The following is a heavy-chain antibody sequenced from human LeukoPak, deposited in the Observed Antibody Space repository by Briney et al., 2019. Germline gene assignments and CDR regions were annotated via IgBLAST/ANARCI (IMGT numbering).Heavy chain of an antibody. CDR1: GFAFSTYA. D-gene: IGHD5-12*01. J-gene: IGHJ4*02. CDR3: ARDPRGYSAYDESRDY. V-gene: IGHV3-48*02. CDR2: ISGSSSTI. Sequence: GGSLRLSCAASGFAFSTYAMDWVRQAPGKGLEWVSYISGSSSTIYYADSVKGRFTISRENAKNSLYLQMNSLRDEDTAVYYCARDPRGYSAYDESRDYWGQGTLVTVSS.